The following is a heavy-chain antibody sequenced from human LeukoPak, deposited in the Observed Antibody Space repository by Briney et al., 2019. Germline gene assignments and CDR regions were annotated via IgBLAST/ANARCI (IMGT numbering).Heavy chain of an antibody. Sequence: GRPLSLSCAASGFTFSNYAMHWLHQPPGKGVEWVSVISYEGSKKYYADLVKGRFTISRDNSKNTVHLQMNSLSTEDTAVYYCAKDRAEATRRSLDYWGQGTLVTVSS. D-gene: IGHD1-26*01. V-gene: IGHV3-30*04. CDR2: ISYEGSKK. J-gene: IGHJ4*02. CDR1: GFTFSNYA. CDR3: AKDRAEATRRSLDY.